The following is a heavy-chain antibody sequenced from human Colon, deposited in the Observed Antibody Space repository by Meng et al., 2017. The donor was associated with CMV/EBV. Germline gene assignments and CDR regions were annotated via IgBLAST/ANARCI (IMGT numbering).Heavy chain of an antibody. J-gene: IGHJ5*02. Sequence: YGIVWVRQAPGQGLEWMGWINVKDGNTNYAENFQGRVTMTADTSTSTAYLDLRSLRSDDTAVYFWARSLGYCSSGTCYTNWFDPWGQGTLVTVSS. V-gene: IGHV1-18*01. CDR3: ARSLGYCSSGTCYTNWFDP. D-gene: IGHD2-15*01. CDR1: YG. CDR2: INVKDGNT.